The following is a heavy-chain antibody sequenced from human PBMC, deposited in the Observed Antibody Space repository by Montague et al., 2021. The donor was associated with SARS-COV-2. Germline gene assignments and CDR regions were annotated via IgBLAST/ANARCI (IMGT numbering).Heavy chain of an antibody. J-gene: IGHJ3*02. CDR1: GGSISRYS. D-gene: IGHD6-13*01. CDR3: ARVGRGSSWYEVAFDI. Sequence: SETLSLTCTASGGSISRYSWTWIRQPPGKGLEWIGYIYNSGSTNXNPSLTSRVTISVDTSKNQFSLKLSSVAAADTAVYYCARVGRGSSWYEVAFDIWGQGTMVTVSS. V-gene: IGHV4-59*01. CDR2: IYNSGST.